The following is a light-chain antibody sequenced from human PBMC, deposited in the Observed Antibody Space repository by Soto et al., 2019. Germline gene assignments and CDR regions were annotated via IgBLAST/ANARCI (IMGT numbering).Light chain of an antibody. CDR1: QSVLYRSDNNNY. Sequence: DIAMTQSPDSLTVSLGERATINCKSSQSVLYRSDNNNYLAWYQQKPGQPPKLLIYWASTRESGVPDRFSGSGSGTDFTLTISSLQAEDVAVYYCQQYYSVPPTFGQGTKVEIK. J-gene: IGKJ1*01. CDR2: WAS. V-gene: IGKV4-1*01. CDR3: QQYYSVPPT.